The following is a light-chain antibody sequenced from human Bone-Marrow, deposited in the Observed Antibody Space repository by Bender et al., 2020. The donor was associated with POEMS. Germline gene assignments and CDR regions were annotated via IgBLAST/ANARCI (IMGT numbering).Light chain of an antibody. CDR3: SSYAGASTPYV. CDR1: GSDVGAYNF. Sequence: QSALTQPPSVSGSPGQSVTISCAGTGSDVGAYNFVSWYQLHPGKAPKLLISDVTQRPSGVPYRFSGSKSGNTASLTISGLQAVDEADYYCSSYAGASTPYVFGTGTRITVL. CDR2: DVT. V-gene: IGLV2-11*01. J-gene: IGLJ1*01.